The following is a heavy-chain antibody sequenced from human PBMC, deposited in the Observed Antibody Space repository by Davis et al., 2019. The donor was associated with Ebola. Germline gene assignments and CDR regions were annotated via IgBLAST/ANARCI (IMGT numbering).Heavy chain of an antibody. Sequence: WGSLRLSCAASGFIFSNYWMSWVRQAPGKGPEWVAIIKQDGGEKYYVDSVKGRFTISRDNAKNSLFLQMNSLRAEDTALYYCASGDGRGSSYDMDVWGQGTTVTVSS. CDR3: ASGDGRGSSYDMDV. V-gene: IGHV3-7*03. D-gene: IGHD5-12*01. CDR2: IKQDGGEK. CDR1: GFIFSNYW. J-gene: IGHJ6*02.